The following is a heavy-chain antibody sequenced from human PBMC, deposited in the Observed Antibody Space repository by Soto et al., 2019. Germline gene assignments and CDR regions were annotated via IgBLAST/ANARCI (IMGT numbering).Heavy chain of an antibody. J-gene: IGHJ4*01. Sequence: PSETLSLTSTVSGASITGSSYWSWIRQPAGKGLEWIGRFSLSGTTNYNPSLRSRVTMSADVSKNQFSLRLTSVTAADTALYYCATVMSPSCAPPWDFFAFWGQGSLV. CDR1: GASITGSSY. CDR3: ATVMSPSCAPPWDFFAF. CDR2: FSLSGTT. V-gene: IGHV4-4*07. D-gene: IGHD3-16*01.